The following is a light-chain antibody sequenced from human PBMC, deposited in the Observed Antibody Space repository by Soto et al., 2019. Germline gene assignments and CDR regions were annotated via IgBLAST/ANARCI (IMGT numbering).Light chain of an antibody. CDR3: SSYTSSSTLEV. CDR1: SSDVGGYNY. CDR2: DVS. J-gene: IGLJ2*01. V-gene: IGLV2-14*01. Sequence: QSALTQPASVSGSPVQSITISCTGTSSDVGGYNYVSWYQQHPGKAPKLMIYDVSNRPSGVSNRFSGSKSGNTASLTISGLQADDEADYYCSSYTSSSTLEVFGGGTKLTVL.